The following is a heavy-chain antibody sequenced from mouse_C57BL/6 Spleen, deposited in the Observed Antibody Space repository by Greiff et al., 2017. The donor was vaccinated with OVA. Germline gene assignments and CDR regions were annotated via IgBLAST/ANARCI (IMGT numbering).Heavy chain of an antibody. J-gene: IGHJ2*01. CDR1: GYTFTGYW. CDR3: ARSPLTTVVALDY. Sequence: QVQLQQSGAELMKPGASVKLSCKATGYTFTGYWIEWVKQRPGHGLEWIGEILPGSGSTNYNEKFKGKATLTADKSSSTAYMQLSSLTYEDSAVYYCARSPLTTVVALDYWGQGTTLTVSS. V-gene: IGHV1-9*01. CDR2: ILPGSGST. D-gene: IGHD1-1*01.